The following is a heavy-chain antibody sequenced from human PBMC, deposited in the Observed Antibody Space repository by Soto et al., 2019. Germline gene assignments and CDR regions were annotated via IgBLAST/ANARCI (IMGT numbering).Heavy chain of an antibody. J-gene: IGHJ1*01. CDR2: IYSGGTT. D-gene: IGHD5-12*01. CDR3: HGYGY. V-gene: IGHV3-53*01. CDR1: GFSVTANY. Sequence: EVQGVESGGGLIQPGGSLRLSCEVSGFSVTANYMSWVRQAPGKGLEWVSVIYSGGTTYYVDSVKGRFSISTDISINTLYLNMNSLRSDETGSYYCHGYGYWGQGTLVTVSS.